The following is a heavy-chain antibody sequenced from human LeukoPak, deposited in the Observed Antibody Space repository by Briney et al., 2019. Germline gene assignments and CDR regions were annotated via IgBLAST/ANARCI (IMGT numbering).Heavy chain of an antibody. CDR2: VSPSSTYI. J-gene: IGHJ6*03. CDR3: ARDPATSSYYSYYYMDV. CDR1: GFTFSTYA. V-gene: IGHV3-21*01. Sequence: GGSLGLSCVAPGFTFSTYAMNWVRQAPGKGLEWVSFVSPSSTYIYYADSVKGRFTISRDNAKNSLYLQMYSLRAEDTAVYYCARDPATSSYYSYYYMDVWGKGTTVTVSS. D-gene: IGHD6-6*01.